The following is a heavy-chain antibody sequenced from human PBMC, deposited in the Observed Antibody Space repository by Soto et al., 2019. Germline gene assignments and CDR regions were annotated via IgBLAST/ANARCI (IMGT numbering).Heavy chain of an antibody. CDR1: GYSFTSYW. D-gene: IGHD3-22*01. J-gene: IGHJ3*02. CDR2: IYPGDSDT. Sequence: GESLKISCKCSGYSFTSYWIGWVRQMPGKGLEWMGIIYPGDSDTRYSPSFQGQVTISADKSISTAYLQWSSLKASDTAMYYCARHRYYYDSSGYFDAFDIWGQGTMVTVSS. CDR3: ARHRYYYDSSGYFDAFDI. V-gene: IGHV5-51*01.